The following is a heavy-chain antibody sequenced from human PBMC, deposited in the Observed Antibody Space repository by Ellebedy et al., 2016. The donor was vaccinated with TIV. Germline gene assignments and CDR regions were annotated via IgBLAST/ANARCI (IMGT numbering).Heavy chain of an antibody. J-gene: IGHJ4*02. D-gene: IGHD3-9*01. Sequence: PGGSLRLSCVGSGFTFSSYAMSWVRQAPGKGLEWVSTIGGSGDEIHYADSVKGRFTISRDNFKNTLCLQMNSLRAEDTAIYYCAKADYDVLTGHNRYFGNWGQGTLVTVSS. V-gene: IGHV3-23*01. CDR2: IGGSGDEI. CDR3: AKADYDVLTGHNRYFGN. CDR1: GFTFSSYA.